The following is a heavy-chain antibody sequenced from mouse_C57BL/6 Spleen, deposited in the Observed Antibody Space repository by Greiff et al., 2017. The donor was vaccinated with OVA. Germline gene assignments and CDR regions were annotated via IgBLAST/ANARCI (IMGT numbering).Heavy chain of an antibody. J-gene: IGHJ1*03. CDR3: ARDYSNTGYFDV. CDR2: IYPRSGNT. Sequence: QVQLQQSGAELARPGASVKLSCKASGYTFTSYGISWVKQRTGQGLEWIGEIYPRSGNTYYNEKFKGKDTLTADKSSSTAYMELHSLTSEDSAVYFCARDYSNTGYFDVWGTGTTVTVSS. V-gene: IGHV1-81*01. CDR1: GYTFTSYG. D-gene: IGHD2-5*01.